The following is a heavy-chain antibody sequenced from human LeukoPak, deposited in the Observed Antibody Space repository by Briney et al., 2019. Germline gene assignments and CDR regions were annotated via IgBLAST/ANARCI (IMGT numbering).Heavy chain of an antibody. D-gene: IGHD2-2*01. V-gene: IGHV3-74*01. Sequence: GGSLRLSCAASGFTFRSYWMHWVRQVPGEGLVWVARINSDGTTTTYADSVKGRFTISRDNAKNTLYLQMNSLRVEDTAVYYCVRDPSSTKDNELKGYFDYWGQGTLVTVSS. J-gene: IGHJ4*02. CDR1: GFTFRSYW. CDR3: VRDPSSTKDNELKGYFDY. CDR2: INSDGTTT.